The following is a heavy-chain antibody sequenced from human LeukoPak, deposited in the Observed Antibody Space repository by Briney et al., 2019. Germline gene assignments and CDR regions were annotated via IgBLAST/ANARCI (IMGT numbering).Heavy chain of an antibody. V-gene: IGHV4-30-2*01. J-gene: IGHJ4*02. Sequence: PSQTLSLICAVSGGSINIGPYPWSWVRQPPGKGLEWIGYISHGGSPYYNPSLKSRVTISVDRPKNQFFLRLTSVTAADTDVYFCAGVKWGNFDSWGQGTRVTVSS. CDR3: AGVKWGNFDS. D-gene: IGHD7-27*01. CDR2: ISHGGSP. CDR1: GGSINIGPYP.